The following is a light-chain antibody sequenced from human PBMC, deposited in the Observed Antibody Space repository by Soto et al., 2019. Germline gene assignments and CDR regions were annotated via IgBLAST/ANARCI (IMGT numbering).Light chain of an antibody. CDR2: GAS. J-gene: IGKJ1*01. Sequence: EIVLTQSPATLSLSPGERATLSCMASQSVSSSYLAWYQQKPGQAPRLLIYGASSRATGIPARFSGSGSGTEFTLTISSLQSEDFAVYYCQQYNNWPLTFGQGTKVDI. CDR1: QSVSSSY. V-gene: IGKV3D-15*01. CDR3: QQYNNWPLT.